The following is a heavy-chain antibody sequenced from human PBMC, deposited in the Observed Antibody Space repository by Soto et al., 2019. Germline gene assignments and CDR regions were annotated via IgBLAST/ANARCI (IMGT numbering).Heavy chain of an antibody. Sequence: SETLSLTCTVSGGSISGYYWNWIRQPPGKGLEWIGYIYYTGSTNYNPSLERRVTISVDTAKNQFSLKLSAVTAADTAVYYCAKGSFRSGGYYSDFAYWGQGNMVTLYS. J-gene: IGHJ4*02. D-gene: IGHD3-10*01. CDR1: GGSISGYY. V-gene: IGHV4-59*01. CDR2: IYYTGST. CDR3: AKGSFRSGGYYSDFAY.